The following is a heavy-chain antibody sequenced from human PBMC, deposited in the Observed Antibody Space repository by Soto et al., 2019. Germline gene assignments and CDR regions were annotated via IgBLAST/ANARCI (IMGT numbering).Heavy chain of an antibody. Sequence: QVQLEQSGAEVKKPGSSVKVSCKASGGTFSNSAISWVRQAPGQGLEWMGGIMPIFRTPDYAQKFQGRVTITADKSTSTAYMEVRGLRSDDTAVYYCASDKDRLQLGGNYYYILDVWGQGTTVTVSS. J-gene: IGHJ6*02. CDR3: ASDKDRLQLGGNYYYILDV. CDR1: GGTFSNSA. D-gene: IGHD5-12*01. CDR2: IMPIFRTP. V-gene: IGHV1-69*14.